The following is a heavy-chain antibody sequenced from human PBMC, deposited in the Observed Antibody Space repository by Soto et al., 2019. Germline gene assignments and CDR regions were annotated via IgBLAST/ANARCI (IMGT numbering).Heavy chain of an antibody. CDR3: ARSFGAYSSSWYADY. J-gene: IGHJ4*02. D-gene: IGHD6-13*01. CDR2: ISYDGSNK. V-gene: IGHV3-30-3*01. Sequence: QVQLVESGGGVVQPGRSLRLSCAASGFTFSSYAMHWVRQAPGKGLEWVAVISYDGSNKYYADSVKGRFTISRDNSKNTLYLQMNRLRAEDTAVDYCARSFGAYSSSWYADYWGQGTLVTVSS. CDR1: GFTFSSYA.